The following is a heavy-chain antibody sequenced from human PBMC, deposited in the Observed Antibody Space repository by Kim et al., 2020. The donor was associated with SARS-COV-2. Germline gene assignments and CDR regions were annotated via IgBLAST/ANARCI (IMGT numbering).Heavy chain of an antibody. D-gene: IGHD1-1*01. J-gene: IGHJ6*02. CDR1: GFTLSSYG. V-gene: IGHV3-33*01. Sequence: GGSLRLSCAASGFTLSSYGMHWVRQAPGKGLEWVAVVWEDGRDIYHADSVKGRFTISRDNSKNTVYLQMNSLRAEDTAVYYCAREYNRNGDYYGMDVWG. CDR3: AREYNRNGDYYGMDV. CDR2: VWEDGRDI.